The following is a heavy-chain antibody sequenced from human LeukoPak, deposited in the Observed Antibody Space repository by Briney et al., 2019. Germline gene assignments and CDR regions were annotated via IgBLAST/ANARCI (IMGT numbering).Heavy chain of an antibody. CDR2: ISSSGSSI. CDR1: GFTFSDYY. V-gene: IGHV3-11*01. J-gene: IGHJ4*02. D-gene: IGHD5-24*01. Sequence: GGSLRLSCAASGFTFSDYYMNWIRQTPGKGLEWVSYISSSGSSIYYTDSVKGRFTISRDNAKNSLYLQMNSLRAEDTAVYYCARGRDGYNWGNDYWGRGTLVTVSS. CDR3: ARGRDGYNWGNDY.